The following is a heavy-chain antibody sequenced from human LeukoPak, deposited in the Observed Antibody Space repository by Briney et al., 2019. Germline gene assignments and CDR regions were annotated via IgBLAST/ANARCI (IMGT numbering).Heavy chain of an antibody. CDR3: ARVGSVLLWFGELSLNAYFDY. CDR1: GYTFTGYY. V-gene: IGHV1-2*02. Sequence: ASVKASCKASGYTFTGYYMHWVRQAPGQGLEWMGWINPNSGGTNYAQKFQGRVTMTRDTSISTAYMELSRLRSDDTAVYYCARVGSVLLWFGELSLNAYFDYWGQGTLVTVSS. D-gene: IGHD3-10*01. CDR2: INPNSGGT. J-gene: IGHJ4*02.